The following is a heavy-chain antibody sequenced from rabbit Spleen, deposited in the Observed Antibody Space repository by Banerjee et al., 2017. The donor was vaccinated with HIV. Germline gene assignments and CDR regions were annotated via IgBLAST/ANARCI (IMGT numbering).Heavy chain of an antibody. V-gene: IGHV1S40*01. CDR3: ARDTGSSFSTYGMDL. D-gene: IGHD8-1*01. CDR2: IDIGSRDFT. Sequence: QSLEESGGGLVQPEASLTLTCKASGIDFSNYNFMCWVRQAPGKGLEWIACIDIGSRDFTYYASWAKGRFTISKTSSTTVTLQMTSLTVADTATYFCARDTGSSFSTYGMDLWGPGTLVTVS. J-gene: IGHJ6*01. CDR1: GIDFSNYNF.